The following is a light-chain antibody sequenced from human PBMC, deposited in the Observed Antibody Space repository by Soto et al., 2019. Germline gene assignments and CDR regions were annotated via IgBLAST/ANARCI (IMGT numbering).Light chain of an antibody. V-gene: IGKV3-20*01. J-gene: IGKJ4*01. CDR3: QQYGSSPLT. CDR1: QSVSTNS. Sequence: EIVLTQSPDTLSLSPGERATLSFMASQSVSTNSLAWYQQRPGQAPRPLIYGASSRATGTPDRFSGSGSGTDFTLIISRLEPEDFAVYYCQQYGSSPLTCGGGTKGDIK. CDR2: GAS.